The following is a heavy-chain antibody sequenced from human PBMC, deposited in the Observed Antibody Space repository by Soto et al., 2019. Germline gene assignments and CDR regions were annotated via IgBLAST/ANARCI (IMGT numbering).Heavy chain of an antibody. Sequence: SETLSLTCAVYGGSFSGYYWSWVRQPPGKGLEWIGEINHSGSTNYNPSLKSRVTISVDTSKNQFSLKLSSVTAADTAVYYCARALLTDGMDVWGQGTTVTVSS. V-gene: IGHV4-34*09. J-gene: IGHJ6*02. CDR1: GGSFSGYY. CDR2: INHSGST. CDR3: ARALLTDGMDV.